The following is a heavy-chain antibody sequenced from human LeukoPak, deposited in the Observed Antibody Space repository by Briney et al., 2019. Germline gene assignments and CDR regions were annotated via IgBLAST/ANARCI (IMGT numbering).Heavy chain of an antibody. D-gene: IGHD3-10*01. CDR3: ARVGSSSKYYYYMDV. J-gene: IGHJ6*03. Sequence: QPGGSLRLSGAASGFTFSSYTMNWVRQAPGKGLEWVSYITSSGSTLYYADSVKGRFTISRDNAKNSLYLQMQSPTAEDTAVYFCARVGSSSKYYYYMDVWGKGTTVTVSS. CDR1: GFTFSSYT. CDR2: ITSSGSTL. V-gene: IGHV3-48*04.